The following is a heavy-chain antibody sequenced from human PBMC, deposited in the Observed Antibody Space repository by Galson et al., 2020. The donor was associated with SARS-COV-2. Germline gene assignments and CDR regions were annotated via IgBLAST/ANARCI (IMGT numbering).Heavy chain of an antibody. CDR2: INPTGTI. V-gene: IGHV4-34*01. J-gene: IGHJ4*02. Sequence: SQASETLSLTCAVYGGSFSNYYWGWIRQPPGKGLEWIGEINPTGTINYSPSLKSRVTISKDTSKNQLSLRLRSVTAADTAMYFCARGSRDVTMILMIATTASYYFDFWGQGSLVTVSS. CDR3: ARGSRDVTMILMIATTASYYFDF. CDR1: GGSFSNYY. D-gene: IGHD3-22*01.